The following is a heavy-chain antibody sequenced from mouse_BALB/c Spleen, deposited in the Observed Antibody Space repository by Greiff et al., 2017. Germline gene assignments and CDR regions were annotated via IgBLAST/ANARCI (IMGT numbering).Heavy chain of an antibody. D-gene: IGHD2-14*01. CDR1: GFTFSDYY. Sequence: EVKVVESGGGLVKPGGSLKLSCAASGFTFSDYYMYWVRQTPEKRLEWVATISDGGSYTYYPDSVKGRFTISRDNAKNNLYLQMSSLKSEDTAMYYCARGNYRYDWCAYWGQGTLVTVSA. CDR2: ISDGGSYT. V-gene: IGHV5-4*02. CDR3: ARGNYRYDWCAY. J-gene: IGHJ3*01.